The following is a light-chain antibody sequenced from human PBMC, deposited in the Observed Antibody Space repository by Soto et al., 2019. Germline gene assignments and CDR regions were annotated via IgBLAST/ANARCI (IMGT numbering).Light chain of an antibody. V-gene: IGKV1-5*03. CDR3: QQFNDYSWT. CDR2: KSS. J-gene: IGKJ1*01. CDR1: QNIYDC. Sequence: DIQMTQSPSTLSASVGDRVTITCRASQNIYDCLAWYQQKPGEAPNLLIYKSSNLESGVPSRFSGSGFGTEFTLTISSLQPDDFATYYCQQFNDYSWTFGQGTKVEIK.